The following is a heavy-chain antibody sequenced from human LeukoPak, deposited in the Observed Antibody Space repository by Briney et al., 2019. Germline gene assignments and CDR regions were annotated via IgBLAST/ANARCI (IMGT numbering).Heavy chain of an antibody. V-gene: IGHV4-39*07. Sequence: SETLSLTCTVSGGSISSSSYYWGWIRQPPGKGLEWIGNIYYTGSTYYDPSLKSRVTISVDTSKKQFSLKLSSVTAADTAVYYCAGNYYGSGSYYSEDRYWGQGTLVTVSS. CDR3: AGNYYGSGSYYSEDRY. CDR1: GGSISSSSYY. J-gene: IGHJ4*02. CDR2: IYYTGST. D-gene: IGHD3-10*01.